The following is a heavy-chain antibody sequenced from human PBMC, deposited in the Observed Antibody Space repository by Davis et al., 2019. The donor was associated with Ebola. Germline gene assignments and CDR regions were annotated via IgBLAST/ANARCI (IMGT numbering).Heavy chain of an antibody. Sequence: GESLKISCAASGFTFSIYTMSWVRQAPGKGLEWVSSISSSSGYRYYADSVKGRFTISRDNAKNSLYLQMSSLGAEDTAVYYCAKVHPPTTVTTGWFDPWGQGTLVTVSS. CDR2: ISSSSGYR. CDR3: AKVHPPTTVTTGWFDP. J-gene: IGHJ5*02. D-gene: IGHD4-17*01. CDR1: GFTFSIYT. V-gene: IGHV3-21*04.